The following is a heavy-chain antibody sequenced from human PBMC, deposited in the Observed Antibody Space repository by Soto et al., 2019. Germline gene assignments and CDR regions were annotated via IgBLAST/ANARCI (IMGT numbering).Heavy chain of an antibody. D-gene: IGHD4-4*01. CDR2: IYHSGST. V-gene: IGHV4-4*02. Sequence: KASETLSLTCAVSGGSISSSNWWSWVRQPPGKGLEWIGEIYHSGSTNYNPSLKRRVIISVDKSKNQFSLKLSPVTAADTAVYYCARVPLYSHQDYGMDVWGQGTTVTVSS. J-gene: IGHJ6*02. CDR3: ARVPLYSHQDYGMDV. CDR1: GGSISSSNW.